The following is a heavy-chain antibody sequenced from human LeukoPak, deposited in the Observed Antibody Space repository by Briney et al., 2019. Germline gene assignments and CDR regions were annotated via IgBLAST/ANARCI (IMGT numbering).Heavy chain of an antibody. D-gene: IGHD3-22*01. CDR2: ISGSGGST. J-gene: IGHJ4*02. V-gene: IGHV3-23*01. CDR1: GFTFSDHY. Sequence: PGGSLRLSCAGSGFTFSDHYMDWVRQAPGKGLGWVSAISGSGGSTYYADSVKGRFTISRDNSKNTLYLQMNSLRAEDTAVYYCAKDDDSSGYYYRTFAYWGQGTLVTVSS. CDR3: AKDDDSSGYYYRTFAY.